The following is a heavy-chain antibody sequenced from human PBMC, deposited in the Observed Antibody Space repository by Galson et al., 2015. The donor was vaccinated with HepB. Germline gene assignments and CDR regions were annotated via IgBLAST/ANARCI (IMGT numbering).Heavy chain of an antibody. CDR2: INSDGSST. CDR3: ARAPEAGEYYYYYGMDV. CDR1: GFTFSSYW. J-gene: IGHJ6*02. V-gene: IGHV3-74*01. Sequence: SLRLSCAASGFTFSSYWMHWVRQAPGKGLVWVSRINSDGSSTSYADSVKGRFTIARDNAKNTLYLQMNSLRAEDTAVYYCARAPEAGEYYYYYGMDVWGQGTTVTVSS. D-gene: IGHD6-19*01.